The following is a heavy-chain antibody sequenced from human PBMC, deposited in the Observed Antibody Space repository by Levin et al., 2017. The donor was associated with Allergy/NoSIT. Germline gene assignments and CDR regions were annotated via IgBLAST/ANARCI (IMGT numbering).Heavy chain of an antibody. CDR1: GFTFNSAW. CDR2: IKRESDGGTT. Sequence: GGSLRLSCAASGFTFNSAWMNWVRQAPGKGLEWVGRIKRESDGGTTDYAAPVKGRFTISRDDSKSILFLQMDSLKPEDTAVYYCTPIMVATEGYWGQGTLVTVSS. V-gene: IGHV3-15*05. CDR3: TPIMVATEGY. J-gene: IGHJ4*02. D-gene: IGHD5-12*01.